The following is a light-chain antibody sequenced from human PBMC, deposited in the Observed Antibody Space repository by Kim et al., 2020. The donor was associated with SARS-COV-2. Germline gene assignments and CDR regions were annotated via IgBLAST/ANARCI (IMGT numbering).Light chain of an antibody. V-gene: IGKV1-9*01. CDR1: RGISNS. CDR2: AAS. CDR3: QQVNVFPLT. J-gene: IGKJ4*01. Sequence: ASEGDRVTITCRASRGISNSLAWYQQQPGRAPNLLIYAASTLQRGVPSRFSGSGSGTEFTLTISSLQPEDFATYYCQQVNVFPLTFGGGTKVDIK.